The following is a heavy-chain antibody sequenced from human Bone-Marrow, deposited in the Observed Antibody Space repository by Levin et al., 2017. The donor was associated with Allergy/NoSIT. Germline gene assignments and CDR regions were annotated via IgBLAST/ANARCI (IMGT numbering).Heavy chain of an antibody. D-gene: IGHD4-17*01. J-gene: IGHJ4*02. CDR2: ISGSGGSA. CDR3: AIVQITTSFEY. CDR1: GFTFSNYG. Sequence: GGSLRLSCAASGFTFSNYGMTWVRQAPGKGLEWVSTISGSGGSAYYADSVKGRFTISRDNSKNILYLQMKSLRAEDTAVYYCAIVQITTSFEYWGQGTLVTVSS. V-gene: IGHV3-23*01.